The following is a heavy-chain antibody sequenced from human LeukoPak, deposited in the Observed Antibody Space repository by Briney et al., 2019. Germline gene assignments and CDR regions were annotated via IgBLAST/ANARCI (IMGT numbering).Heavy chain of an antibody. V-gene: IGHV4-59*01. CDR3: ARVGGRIMSFDY. D-gene: IGHD3-16*01. Sequence: SETLSLTCTVSGGSISSYYWSWIRQPPGKGLEWIGYIYYSGSTNYNPSLKSRVTISVDTSKNQFSLELSSVTAADTAVYYCARVGGRIMSFDYWGQGTLVTVSS. CDR2: IYYSGST. J-gene: IGHJ4*02. CDR1: GGSISSYY.